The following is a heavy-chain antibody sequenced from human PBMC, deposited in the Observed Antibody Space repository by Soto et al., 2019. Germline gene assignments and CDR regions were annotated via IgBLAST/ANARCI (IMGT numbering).Heavy chain of an antibody. CDR2: INHSGST. V-gene: IGHV4-34*01. J-gene: IGHJ6*02. D-gene: IGHD3-3*01. CDR1: CGSFSGYY. CDR3: ARAYPYYDFWSGPYYGMDV. Sequence: PSETLSLTCAVYCGSFSGYYWSWIRQPPGKGLEWIGEINHSGSTNYNPSLKSRVTISVDTSKNQFSLKLSSVTAADTAVYYCARAYPYYDFWSGPYYGMDVWGQGTTVTVSS.